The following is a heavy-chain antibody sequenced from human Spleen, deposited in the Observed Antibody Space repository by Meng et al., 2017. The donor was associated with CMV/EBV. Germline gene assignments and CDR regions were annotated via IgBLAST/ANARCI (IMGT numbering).Heavy chain of an antibody. Sequence: GGSLRLSCAASGFIVSNNYMNWVRQAPGKELEWVSSISSSSSYIYYADSVKGRFTISRDNAKNSLYLQMNSLRAEDTAVYYCARVPYYYDSSGYSFDAFDIWGQGTMVTVSS. D-gene: IGHD3-22*01. J-gene: IGHJ3*02. CDR1: GFIVSNNY. CDR3: ARVPYYYDSSGYSFDAFDI. V-gene: IGHV3-21*01. CDR2: ISSSSSYI.